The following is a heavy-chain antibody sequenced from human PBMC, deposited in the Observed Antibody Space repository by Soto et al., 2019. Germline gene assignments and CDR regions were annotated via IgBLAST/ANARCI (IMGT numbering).Heavy chain of an antibody. J-gene: IGHJ4*02. CDR3: AKDPPSIYSYGYLVDY. D-gene: IGHD5-18*01. Sequence: HPGGSLRLSCAASGFTFSSYAMYWVRQAPGKGLEWMAFISHDGNNTYYADSVKGRFTISRDNSKNTLYLQMNSLRAEDTAVYYCAKDPPSIYSYGYLVDYWGQGTLVTVSS. CDR1: GFTFSSYA. CDR2: ISHDGNNT. V-gene: IGHV3-30-3*01.